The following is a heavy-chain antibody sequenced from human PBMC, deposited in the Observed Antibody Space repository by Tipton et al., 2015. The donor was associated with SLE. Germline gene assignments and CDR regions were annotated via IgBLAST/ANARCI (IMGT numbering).Heavy chain of an antibody. D-gene: IGHD3-3*01. Sequence: TLSLTCTVSGGSISSHYWSWIRQPPGKGLEWIGYIYYSGSTNYNPSLKSRVTISVDTSKNQFSLKLSSVTAADTAVYYCARDTIFWSGHYYYGMDVWGQGTTVTVSS. J-gene: IGHJ6*02. V-gene: IGHV4-59*11. CDR2: IYYSGST. CDR1: GGSISSHY. CDR3: ARDTIFWSGHYYYGMDV.